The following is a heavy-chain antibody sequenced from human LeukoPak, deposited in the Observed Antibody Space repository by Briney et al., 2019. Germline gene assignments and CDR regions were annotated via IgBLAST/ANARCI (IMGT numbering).Heavy chain of an antibody. CDR3: AREDPSGKYSDAFDV. V-gene: IGHV3-21*01. CDR1: GFTFSSYG. CDR2: MSSSRRYI. D-gene: IGHD1-26*01. J-gene: IGHJ3*01. Sequence: GSLRLSCAASGFTFSSYGMNWVRQAPGKGLEWVSSMSSSRRYIYYGDSVKGRFTISRDNAKNSLYLQMNSLRAEDTAVYYCAREDPSGKYSDAFDVWGQGTKVTVSS.